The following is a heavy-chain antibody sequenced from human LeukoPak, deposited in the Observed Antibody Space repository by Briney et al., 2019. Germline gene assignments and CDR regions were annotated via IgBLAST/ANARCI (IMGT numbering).Heavy chain of an antibody. CDR2: IYSGGST. D-gene: IGHD3-10*01. V-gene: IGHV3-53*01. J-gene: IGHJ6*02. CDR1: GFTVSSNY. Sequence: GGSLRLSCAASGFTVSSNYMSWVRQAPGKGLEWVSVIYSGGSTYYADSVKGRLTISRDNSKNTLYLQMNSLRAEDTAVYYCARASGGSGPWDYYGMDVWGQGTTVTVSS. CDR3: ARASGGSGPWDYYGMDV.